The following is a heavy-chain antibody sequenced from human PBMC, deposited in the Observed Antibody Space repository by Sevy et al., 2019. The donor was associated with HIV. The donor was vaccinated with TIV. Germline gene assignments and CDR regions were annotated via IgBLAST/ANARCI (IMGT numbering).Heavy chain of an antibody. CDR1: GFTFSDYA. CDR3: ARDPRIFGDYLLTYFDY. D-gene: IGHD4-17*01. V-gene: IGHV3-30-3*01. Sequence: GGSLRLSCAGSGFTFSDYAMHWVRQAPGEGLEWVAVISYDGSETYYADSVKGRFTISRDNSEDTLDLQMNGLRAEDTAVYYCARDPRIFGDYLLTYFDYWGQGVLVTVSS. CDR2: ISYDGSET. J-gene: IGHJ4*02.